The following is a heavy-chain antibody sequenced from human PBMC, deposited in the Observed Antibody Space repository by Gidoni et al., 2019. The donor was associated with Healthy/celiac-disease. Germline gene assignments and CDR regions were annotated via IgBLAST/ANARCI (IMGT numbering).Heavy chain of an antibody. CDR2: ISGSGGST. Sequence: EVQLLESGGGLVQPGGSLRLSCAASGLTFSSYAMRWVRQAPGKGLEWVSAISGSGGSTYYADYVKGRFTISRDNSKNTLYLQMNSLRAEDTAVYYCAKDVRGAAAADYWGQGTLVTVSS. V-gene: IGHV3-23*01. CDR3: AKDVRGAAAADY. CDR1: GLTFSSYA. J-gene: IGHJ4*02. D-gene: IGHD6-13*01.